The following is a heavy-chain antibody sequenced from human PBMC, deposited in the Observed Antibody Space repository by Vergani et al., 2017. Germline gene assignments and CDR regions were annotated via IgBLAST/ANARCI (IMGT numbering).Heavy chain of an antibody. D-gene: IGHD1-26*01. CDR3: AKGGSGSYYWYFDL. V-gene: IGHV3-30*18. J-gene: IGHJ2*01. CDR1: GFTFSSYW. CDR2: ISYDGSNK. Sequence: VQLVESGGGLVQPGGSLRLSCAASGFTFSSYWMSWVRQAPGKGLEWVAVISYDGSNKYYADSVKGRFTISRDNSKNTLYLQMNSLRAEDTAVYYCAKGGSGSYYWYFDLWGRGTLVTVSS.